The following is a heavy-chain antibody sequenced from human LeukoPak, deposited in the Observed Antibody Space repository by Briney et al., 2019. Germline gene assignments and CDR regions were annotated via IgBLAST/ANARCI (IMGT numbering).Heavy chain of an antibody. CDR3: ARGPSWHYFDS. CDR2: IFYTGST. V-gene: IGHV4-61*08. J-gene: IGHJ4*02. CDR1: GGSISSGGYY. Sequence: PSQTLSLTCTVSGGSISSGGYYWSWIRQPPGKGLEWIGYIFYTGSTSYNPSLNSRVTISVDTSKNQFSLKLISVTAADTAVYYCARGPSWHYFDSWGQGALVTVSS.